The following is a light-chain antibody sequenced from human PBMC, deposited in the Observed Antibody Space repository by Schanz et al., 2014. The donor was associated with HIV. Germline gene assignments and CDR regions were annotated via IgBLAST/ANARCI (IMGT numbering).Light chain of an antibody. CDR2: AAS. Sequence: IVLTQSPGTLSLSPGERGTLSCRASQSISSSLLAWYQKKPGQAPTLLIYAASSRASGVPDRFSGSGSGADFTLTISVLEPEDFAVYYCHHYGGSFGPGTTVDYK. J-gene: IGKJ3*01. CDR1: QSISSSL. CDR3: HHYGGS. V-gene: IGKV3-20*01.